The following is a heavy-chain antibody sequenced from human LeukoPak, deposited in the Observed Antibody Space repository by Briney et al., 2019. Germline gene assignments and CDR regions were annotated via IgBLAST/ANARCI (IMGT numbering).Heavy chain of an antibody. Sequence: GASVKVSCKVSGYTLTELSMHWVRQAPGKGLEWMGGFDPEDGETIYAQKFQGRVTMTEDTSTDTAYMELRSLRSDDTAVYYCATPYYYDSSGPPAFDIWGQGTMVTVSS. V-gene: IGHV1-24*01. J-gene: IGHJ3*02. D-gene: IGHD3-22*01. CDR3: ATPYYYDSSGPPAFDI. CDR2: FDPEDGET. CDR1: GYTLTELS.